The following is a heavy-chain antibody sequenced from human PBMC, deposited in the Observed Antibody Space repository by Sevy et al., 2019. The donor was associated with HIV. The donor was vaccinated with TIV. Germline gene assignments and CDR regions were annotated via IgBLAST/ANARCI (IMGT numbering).Heavy chain of an antibody. V-gene: IGHV3-7*01. CDR2: IKEDGSEK. Sequence: GGSLRLSCAASGFTFSGNWMSWVRQAPGKGLEWVADIKEDGSEKYNVDSVKGRITISRDNAKKSLYLQMNNLRAEDTAVYYCARDAGYCSSTSCYRGDYFDYWGQGTLVTVSS. CDR3: ARDAGYCSSTSCYRGDYFDY. J-gene: IGHJ4*02. D-gene: IGHD2-2*02. CDR1: GFTFSGNW.